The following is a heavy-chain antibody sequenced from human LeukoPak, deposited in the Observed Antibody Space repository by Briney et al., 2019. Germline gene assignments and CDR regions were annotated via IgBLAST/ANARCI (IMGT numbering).Heavy chain of an antibody. J-gene: IGHJ4*02. CDR2: IYYSGST. Sequence: SETLSLTCTVSGGSISGSSYYWGWIRQPPGKGLEWIGSIYYSGSTYYNPSLKSRVTISVDTSKNQFSLKLNSVTAADTAVYYCARHPLSSGWYQDYWGQGTLVTVPP. CDR3: ARHPLSSGWYQDY. V-gene: IGHV4-39*01. D-gene: IGHD6-19*01. CDR1: GGSISGSSYY.